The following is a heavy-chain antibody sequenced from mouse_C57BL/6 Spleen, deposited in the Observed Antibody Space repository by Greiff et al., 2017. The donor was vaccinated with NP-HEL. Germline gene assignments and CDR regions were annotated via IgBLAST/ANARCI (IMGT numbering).Heavy chain of an antibody. D-gene: IGHD1-1*01. CDR3: ARRYYGTRDYFDY. CDR2: IYPGGGYT. J-gene: IGHJ2*01. V-gene: IGHV1-63*01. CDR1: GYTFTNYW. Sequence: QVQLQHSGAELVRPGTSVKMSCKASGYTFTNYWIGWAKQRPGHGLEWIGDIYPGGGYTNYNEKFKGKATLTADKSSSTAYMQFSSLTSEDSAIYYCARRYYGTRDYFDYWGQGTTLTVSS.